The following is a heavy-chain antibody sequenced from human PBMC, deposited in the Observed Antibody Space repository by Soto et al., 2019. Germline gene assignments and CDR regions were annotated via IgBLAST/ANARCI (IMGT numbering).Heavy chain of an antibody. J-gene: IGHJ4*02. V-gene: IGHV4-59*01. CDR2: IHYSGST. Sequence: SETLSLTCTVSGGSINSYYWSWIRQPPGKGLEWIGYIHYSGSTNYNPSLKSRVSISVDTSKTQFSLKLSSVTAADTAVYYCARDHDYGDYFDYWGRGTLVTVSS. CDR3: ARDHDYGDYFDY. D-gene: IGHD4-17*01. CDR1: GGSINSYY.